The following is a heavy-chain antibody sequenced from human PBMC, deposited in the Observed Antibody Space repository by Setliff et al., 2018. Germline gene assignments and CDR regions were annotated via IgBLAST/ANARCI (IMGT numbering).Heavy chain of an antibody. Sequence: SVKVSCKASGGTFTNYGVSWVRQAPGQGLEWMGGIIPMFGTTNYAQRFRGRVTITADESTSTAYMELSSLRSEDTAIYYCATERGLVVSATDYYYYMDVWGRGTTVTVSS. J-gene: IGHJ6*03. V-gene: IGHV1-69*13. CDR1: GGTFTNYG. CDR3: ATERGLVVSATDYYYYMDV. D-gene: IGHD2-15*01. CDR2: IIPMFGTT.